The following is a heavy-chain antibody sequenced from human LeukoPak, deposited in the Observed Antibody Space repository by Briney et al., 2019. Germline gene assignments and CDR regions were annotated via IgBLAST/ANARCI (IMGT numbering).Heavy chain of an antibody. CDR3: AKEDRQLWLLSRLFDY. V-gene: IGHV3-23*01. Sequence: GGSLRLSCAASGFTFSSYGMNWVRQAPGKGLEWVSAITGSGGSTYYADSVKGRFTISRDNSKNTLYLQMNSLRAEDTAVYYCAKEDRQLWLLSRLFDYWGQGTLVTVSS. D-gene: IGHD5-18*01. CDR1: GFTFSSYG. CDR2: ITGSGGST. J-gene: IGHJ4*02.